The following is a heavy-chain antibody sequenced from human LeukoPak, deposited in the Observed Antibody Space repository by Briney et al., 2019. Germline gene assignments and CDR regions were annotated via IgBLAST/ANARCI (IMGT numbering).Heavy chain of an antibody. CDR1: GGSFRGYY. V-gene: IGHV4-34*01. D-gene: IGHD6-19*01. CDR3: ARGTVSSGWDDYFDY. J-gene: IGHJ4*02. Sequence: PSETLSLTCAVYGGSFRGYYWSWIRQPPGKGLEWIGEINHSGSTNYNPSLKSRVTIPVDTSKNQFSLKLSSVTAADTAVYYCARGTVSSGWDDYFDYWGQGTLVTVSS. CDR2: INHSGST.